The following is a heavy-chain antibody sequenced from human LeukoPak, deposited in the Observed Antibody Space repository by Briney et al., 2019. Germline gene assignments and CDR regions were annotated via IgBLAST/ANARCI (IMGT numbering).Heavy chain of an antibody. CDR3: ARGPGPDSWTAEYFQH. CDR1: GSSFSNYD. CDR2: MNPHRGDT. J-gene: IGHJ1*01. V-gene: IGHV1-8*02. Sequence: GASVKVSCKPSGSSFSNYDINWVRLRQAFGQGPEWMGWMNPHRGDTGSPERFRGRISMTWDTSTSTAYLEVTDLTSDDTAVYYCARGPGPDSWTAEYFQHWGQGTLVTVSS. D-gene: IGHD6-13*01.